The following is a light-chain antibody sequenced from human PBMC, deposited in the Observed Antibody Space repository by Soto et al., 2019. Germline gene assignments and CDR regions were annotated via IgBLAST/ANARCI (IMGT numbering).Light chain of an antibody. CDR1: YSNIGSNT. Sequence: QSVLTQPPSASGTPGQRVTISCSGSYSNIGSNTVNWYQQFPGAAPKLLISTNNQRPLGVPDRFSGSKSGTSASLTITGLQSDDEAVYYCAAWDDSLNGRGVFGGGTKLTVL. J-gene: IGLJ3*02. CDR3: AAWDDSLNGRGV. CDR2: TNN. V-gene: IGLV1-44*01.